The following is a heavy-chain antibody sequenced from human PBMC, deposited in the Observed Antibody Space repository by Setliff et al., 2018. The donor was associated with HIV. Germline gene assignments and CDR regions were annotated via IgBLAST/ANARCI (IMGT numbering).Heavy chain of an antibody. J-gene: IGHJ4*02. Sequence: GGSLRLSCVASGFTFSSYWMTWVRQAPGKGLECVSGISGSGDTIYYADSVKGRFSISRDNSKNTLYLQMNNLRAEDTAVYYCAISTRPYWGQGTLVTVSS. V-gene: IGHV3-23*01. CDR3: AISTRPY. CDR2: ISGSGDTI. CDR1: GFTFSSYW. D-gene: IGHD6-6*01.